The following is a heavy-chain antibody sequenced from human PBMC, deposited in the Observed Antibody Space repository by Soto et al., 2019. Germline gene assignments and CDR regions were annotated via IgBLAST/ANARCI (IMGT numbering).Heavy chain of an antibody. CDR1: GFTFGNYA. V-gene: IGHV3-23*01. CDR3: AKKSLGSITLPALYYFDY. CDR2: ISGGGDGT. Sequence: EVQLLESGGGLVQPGGSLRLSCAASGFTFGNYAFSWVRQAPGKGLEWVSGISGGGDGTYYPDSVKGRFTTSRDNSKKPVYLQMNSLRAEDTAVYYCAKKSLGSITLPALYYFDYWGQGTLVTVSS. J-gene: IGHJ4*02. D-gene: IGHD7-27*01.